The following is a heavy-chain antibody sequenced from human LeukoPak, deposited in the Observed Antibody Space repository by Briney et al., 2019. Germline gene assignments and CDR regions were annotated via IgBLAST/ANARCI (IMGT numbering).Heavy chain of an antibody. D-gene: IGHD1-26*01. CDR1: GFTFSSHA. CDR3: AKAQWEPRRYYYGMDV. Sequence: PGGSLRLSCAASGFTFSSHAMNWVRQGPGKGLEWVSGISGSGGTTYYADSVKGRFTISRDNSKNTLYLQMNSLRADDTAVYYCAKAQWEPRRYYYGMDVWGQGTTVTVSS. J-gene: IGHJ6*02. V-gene: IGHV3-23*01. CDR2: ISGSGGTT.